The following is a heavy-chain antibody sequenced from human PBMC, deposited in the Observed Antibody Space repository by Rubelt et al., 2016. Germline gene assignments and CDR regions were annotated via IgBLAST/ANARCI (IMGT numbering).Heavy chain of an antibody. CDR3: AGEWLGSGSSYDH. J-gene: IGHJ5*02. V-gene: IGHV4-34*01. Sequence: QVQLQQWGAGLLKPSETLSLTCAVYGGSFSGYYWSWIRQPPGKGLEWIGEINHRGSTTYNPSLKSRVTISVDTSRHQVSLKLNSVTAADTAIYFCAGEWLGSGSSYDHWGQGTLVTVSS. D-gene: IGHD6-6*01. CDR1: GGSFSGYY. CDR2: INHRGST.